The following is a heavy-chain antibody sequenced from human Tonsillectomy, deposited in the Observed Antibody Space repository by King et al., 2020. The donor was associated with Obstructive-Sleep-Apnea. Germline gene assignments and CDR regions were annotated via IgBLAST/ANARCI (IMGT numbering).Heavy chain of an antibody. J-gene: IGHJ4*02. CDR3: VRGGYTYDY. CDR1: GLTYSNHW. Sequence: DVQLVESGGGLVQPGESLRLSCAVAGLTYSNHWMSWVRQAPGKGLEWVAKIQEDGSDKYYVDSVKGRFTISRDNAKNSLYLQMNSLRVEDTAMYYCVRGGYTYDYWGQGTLVIVSS. D-gene: IGHD5-18*01. CDR2: IQEDGSDK. V-gene: IGHV3-7*01.